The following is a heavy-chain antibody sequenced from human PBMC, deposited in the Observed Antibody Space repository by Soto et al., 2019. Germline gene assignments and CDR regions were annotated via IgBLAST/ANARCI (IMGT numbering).Heavy chain of an antibody. Sequence: SETLSLTCTVYGGSISSYYWSWIRQPPGKGLEWIGYIYYSGSTNYNPSLKSRVTISVDTSKNQFSLKLSSVTAADTAVYCCARDRHSGYDLDYWGQGTLVTVSS. CDR3: ARDRHSGYDLDY. D-gene: IGHD5-12*01. CDR2: IYYSGST. J-gene: IGHJ4*02. V-gene: IGHV4-59*01. CDR1: GGSISSYY.